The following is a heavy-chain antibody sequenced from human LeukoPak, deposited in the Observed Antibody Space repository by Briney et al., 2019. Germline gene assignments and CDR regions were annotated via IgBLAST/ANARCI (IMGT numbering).Heavy chain of an antibody. CDR2: IYYSGST. J-gene: IGHJ3*02. CDR1: GFTVSSNY. CDR3: ARDNSNYDDAFDI. D-gene: IGHD4-11*01. Sequence: LRLSCAASGFTVSSNYMSWIRQPPGKGLEWIGYIYYSGSTYYNPSLKSRVTISVDTSKNQFSLKLSSVTAADTAVYYCARDNSNYDDAFDIWGQGTMVTVSS. V-gene: IGHV4-30-4*08.